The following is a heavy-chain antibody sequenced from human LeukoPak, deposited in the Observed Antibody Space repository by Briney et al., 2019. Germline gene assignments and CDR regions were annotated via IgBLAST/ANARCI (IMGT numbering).Heavy chain of an antibody. V-gene: IGHV4-30-4*01. Sequence: SETLSLTCTVSGGSISSGDYYWSWIRQPPGKGLEWIGYICYSGSTYYNPSLKSRVTISVDTSKNQFSLKLSSVTAADTAVYYCATELGDAFDIWGQGTMVTVSS. CDR2: ICYSGST. CDR3: ATELGDAFDI. J-gene: IGHJ3*02. D-gene: IGHD1-26*01. CDR1: GGSISSGDYY.